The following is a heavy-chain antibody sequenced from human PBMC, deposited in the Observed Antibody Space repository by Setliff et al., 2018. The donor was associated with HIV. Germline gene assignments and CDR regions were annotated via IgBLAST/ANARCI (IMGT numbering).Heavy chain of an antibody. CDR3: VRDQLRRPERWDFDF. Sequence: LRLSCAASGFVFSDHSLHWVRQAPGEGLEWLSYISAPGTTVSYADSVRGRFIISRDSFRNVLYLQMKNLRVEDTALYYCVRDQLRRPERWDFDFWGQGTLVTVSS. CDR1: GFVFSDHS. CDR2: ISAPGTTV. V-gene: IGHV3-48*01. J-gene: IGHJ4*02. D-gene: IGHD1-26*01.